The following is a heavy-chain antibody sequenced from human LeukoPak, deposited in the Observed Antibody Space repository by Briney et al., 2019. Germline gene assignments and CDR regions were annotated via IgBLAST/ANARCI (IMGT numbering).Heavy chain of an antibody. V-gene: IGHV3-21*01. CDR1: GFTFSSYS. D-gene: IGHD2-2*01. Sequence: GGSLRLSRAASGFTFSSYSMNWVRQAPGKGLEWVSSISSSSSYIYYADSVKGRFTISRDNAKNSLYVQMNSLRAEDTAVYYCARETDSTLFDYWGQGTLVTVSS. J-gene: IGHJ4*02. CDR3: ARETDSTLFDY. CDR2: ISSSSSYI.